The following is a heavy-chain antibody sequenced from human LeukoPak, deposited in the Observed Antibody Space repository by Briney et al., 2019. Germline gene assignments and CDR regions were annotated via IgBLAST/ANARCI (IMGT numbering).Heavy chain of an antibody. CDR2: ISSNGNTI. CDR3: ARFYHDSFDI. V-gene: IGHV3-11*04. Sequence: GGSLRLSCAASGFTFSDYYMIWIRQAPGKWLEWVSYISSNGNTIYYADSVKGRFTISRDNAKNSLYLQMNSLRAEDTAVYYCARFYHDSFDILGQGTVVTVST. CDR1: GFTFSDYY. D-gene: IGHD2/OR15-2a*01. J-gene: IGHJ3*02.